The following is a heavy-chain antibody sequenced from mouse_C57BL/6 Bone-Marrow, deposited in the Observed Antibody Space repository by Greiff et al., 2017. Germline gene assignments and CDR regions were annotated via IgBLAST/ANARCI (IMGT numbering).Heavy chain of an antibody. CDR1: GYAFSSSW. D-gene: IGHD1-1*01. Sequence: SGREPVKPGASVKISCQASGYAFSSSWMNWVKQRPGKGLEWIGRIYPGDGDTNYNGKVKGKATLTADKSPSTAYMHLSSLTYEDSAVCFCALITFFDYWGQGTTLTVSS. CDR2: IYPGDGDT. CDR3: ALITFFDY. J-gene: IGHJ2*01. V-gene: IGHV1-82*01.